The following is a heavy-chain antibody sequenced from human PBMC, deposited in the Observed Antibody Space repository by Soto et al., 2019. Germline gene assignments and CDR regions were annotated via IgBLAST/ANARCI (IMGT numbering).Heavy chain of an antibody. Sequence: QVQLQQWGAGLLKPSETLSLTCAVYGGSFSGYQWSWIRQTPGKGLEWIGEINDSGNINYNPSLKSRVTIFLDTPKKQISLKLSSVTAADTAVYYCARGSILWFGELSRRGGYYYYMDVWGKGTTVIVSS. CDR3: ARGSILWFGELSRRGGYYYYMDV. V-gene: IGHV4-34*01. J-gene: IGHJ6*03. CDR1: GGSFSGYQ. D-gene: IGHD3-10*01. CDR2: INDSGNI.